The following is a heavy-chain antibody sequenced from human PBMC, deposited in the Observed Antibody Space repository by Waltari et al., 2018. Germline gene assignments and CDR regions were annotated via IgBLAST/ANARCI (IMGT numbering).Heavy chain of an antibody. CDR2: IIPILGIA. CDR3: ARDRIGRENWFDP. CDR1: GGTFSSYA. V-gene: IGHV1-69*04. Sequence: QVQLVQSGAEVKKPGSSVKVSCEASGGTFSSYAIRWVRTAPGKGIEWMGGIIPILGIANYAQKFQGRVTITADESTSTAYMELSSLRSEDTAVYYCARDRIGRENWFDPWGQGTLVTVSS. D-gene: IGHD2-15*01. J-gene: IGHJ5*02.